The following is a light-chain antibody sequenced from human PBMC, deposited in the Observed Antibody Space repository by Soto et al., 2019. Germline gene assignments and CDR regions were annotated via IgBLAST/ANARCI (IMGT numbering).Light chain of an antibody. V-gene: IGLV2-14*01. CDR2: EVS. J-gene: IGLJ2*01. Sequence: QSALTQPASVSGSPGQSITISCTGTSRDVGGYNYVSWHQQHPGKAPKVIITEVSNRPSGVSNRFSGSKSGNTASLTVSGLQVEDKADYYCSSYVSYSTFVVFGGGTKLTVL. CDR1: SRDVGGYNY. CDR3: SSYVSYSTFVV.